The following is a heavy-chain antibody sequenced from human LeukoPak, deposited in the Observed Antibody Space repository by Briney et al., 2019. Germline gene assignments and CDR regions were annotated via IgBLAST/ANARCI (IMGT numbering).Heavy chain of an antibody. D-gene: IGHD4-17*01. J-gene: IGHJ4*02. V-gene: IGHV4-61*02. CDR3: ARDAYGDYVFGGSYYFDY. CDR1: GGSISSGGYY. CDR2: IYTSGST. Sequence: PSQTLSLTCTVSGGSISSGGYYWSWIRQPAGKGLEWIGRIYTSGSTNYNPSLKSRVTMSVDTSKNQFSLKLSSVTAADTAVYYCARDAYGDYVFGGSYYFDYWGQGTLVTVSS.